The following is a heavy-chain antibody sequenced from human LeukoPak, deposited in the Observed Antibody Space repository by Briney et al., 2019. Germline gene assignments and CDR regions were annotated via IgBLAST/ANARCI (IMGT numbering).Heavy chain of an antibody. V-gene: IGHV3-9*03. CDR3: AKDRSSWYDAFDI. D-gene: IGHD6-13*01. Sequence: PGGSLGLSCAASGFTFDDYAMHWVRQAPGKGLEWVSGISWNSGSIGYADSVKGRFTISRDNAKNSLYLQMNSLRAEDVALYYCAKDRSSWYDAFDIWGQGTMVTVSS. J-gene: IGHJ3*02. CDR1: GFTFDDYA. CDR2: ISWNSGSI.